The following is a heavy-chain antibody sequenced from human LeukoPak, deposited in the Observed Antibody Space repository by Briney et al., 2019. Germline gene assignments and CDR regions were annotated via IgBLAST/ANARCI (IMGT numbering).Heavy chain of an antibody. Sequence: GGSLRLSCAASGFTFSSYAMHWVRQAPGKGLEYVSAISSNGGSTYYANSVKGRFTISRDNSKNTLYLQMGSLRAEDMAVYYCARGMGYSYGDYWGQGTLVAVSS. CDR2: ISSNGGST. CDR1: GFTFSSYA. V-gene: IGHV3-64*01. CDR3: ARGMGYSYGDY. J-gene: IGHJ4*02. D-gene: IGHD5-18*01.